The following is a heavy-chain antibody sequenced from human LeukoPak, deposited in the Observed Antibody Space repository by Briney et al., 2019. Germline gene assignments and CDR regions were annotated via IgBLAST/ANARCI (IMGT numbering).Heavy chain of an antibody. J-gene: IGHJ5*02. CDR3: ARPYYYDSRIDP. CDR2: MYYSGST. Sequence: SETQSLTCTVSGGSISSGYYYWSWIRQPPGKGLEWIAYMYYSGSTYYNPSLKSRVTMSADTSKNQLSLKLSSVTAADTAVYYCARPYYYDSRIDPWGQGILVTVSS. CDR1: GGSISSGYYY. D-gene: IGHD3-22*01. V-gene: IGHV4-30-4*01.